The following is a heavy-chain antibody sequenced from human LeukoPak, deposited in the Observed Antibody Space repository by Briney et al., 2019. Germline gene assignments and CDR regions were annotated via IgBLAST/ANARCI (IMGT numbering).Heavy chain of an antibody. D-gene: IGHD3-22*01. J-gene: IGHJ3*02. CDR3: ARDRPTYYYDSSGSANAFDI. Sequence: SVKVSCKASGGTFSSYAISWVRQAPGQGLEWMGRIIPIFGTANYAQKFQGRVTITTDESTSAAYMELSSLRSEDTAVYYCARDRPTYYYDSSGSANAFDIWGQGTMVTVSS. CDR2: IIPIFGTA. CDR1: GGTFSSYA. V-gene: IGHV1-69*05.